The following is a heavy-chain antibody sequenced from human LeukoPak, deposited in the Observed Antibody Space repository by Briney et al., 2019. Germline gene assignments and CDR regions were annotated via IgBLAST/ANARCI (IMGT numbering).Heavy chain of an antibody. D-gene: IGHD5-12*01. CDR3: ARKASDAFDI. CDR1: GFTFSSYP. Sequence: PGGSLRLSCAASGFTFSSYPMNWVRQAPGKGLEWVSSIRSCSSYMYYADSVKGRFIVSRDNAKNSLYLQVNSLRAEDTAVYYCARKASDAFDIWGQGTMVTVSS. V-gene: IGHV3-21*01. CDR2: IRSCSSYM. J-gene: IGHJ3*02.